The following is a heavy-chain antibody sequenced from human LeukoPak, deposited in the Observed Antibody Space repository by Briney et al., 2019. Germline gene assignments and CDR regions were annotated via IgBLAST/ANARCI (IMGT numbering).Heavy chain of an antibody. Sequence: GGSLRLSCAASGFIFRSYSMNWVRQAPGEGLEWVSYISSLSGTIYYADSVKGRFTISRDNAKNSLYLQMDSLRVEDTAVYYCARDQRGATSYWGQGTLVTVSS. CDR1: GFIFRSYS. CDR3: ARDQRGATSY. CDR2: ISSLSGTI. D-gene: IGHD1-26*01. V-gene: IGHV3-48*01. J-gene: IGHJ4*02.